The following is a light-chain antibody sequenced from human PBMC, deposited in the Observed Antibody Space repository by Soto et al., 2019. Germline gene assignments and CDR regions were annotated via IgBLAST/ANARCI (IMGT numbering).Light chain of an antibody. V-gene: IGKV3-20*01. J-gene: IGKJ3*01. CDR1: QSVSSSF. Sequence: EIVLTQSPGTLSLSPGERATLSCRASQSVSSSFLAWYQQRPGQAPRLLIFGASYRATGIPARFSGSGSGTDSTLTSSRLEPEDVAVYYCQRYGNSPPEYTFGPGTNVD. CDR3: QRYGNSPPEYT. CDR2: GAS.